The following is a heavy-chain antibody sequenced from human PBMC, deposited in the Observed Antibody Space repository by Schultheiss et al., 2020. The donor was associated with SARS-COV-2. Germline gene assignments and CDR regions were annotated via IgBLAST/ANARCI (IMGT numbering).Heavy chain of an antibody. D-gene: IGHD6-19*01. Sequence: GESLKISCKGSGYSFTSYWIGWVRQMPGKGLEWMGIIYPGDSDTTYSPSFQGQVTISADKSINTAYLQWSSLKASDTAMYYCARDGYSNGWCFDYWGQGTLVTVSS. J-gene: IGHJ4*02. CDR3: ARDGYSNGWCFDY. V-gene: IGHV5-51*01. CDR2: IYPGDSDT. CDR1: GYSFTSYW.